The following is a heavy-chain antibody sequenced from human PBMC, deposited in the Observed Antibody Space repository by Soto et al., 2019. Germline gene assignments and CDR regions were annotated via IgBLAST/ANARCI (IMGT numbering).Heavy chain of an antibody. CDR3: AKDLDDGGRHWYFDL. D-gene: IGHD4-17*01. CDR1: GYTFTHYG. Sequence: QVQLVQSGAEVKNPGASVKVSCRASGYTFTHYGITWVRQAPGQGLEWLGWINPDNGGEPTAQRLHDSLTLTTDRSTTTAYMALRSLIYDDTAVYYCAKDLDDGGRHWYFDLWGRGTLVTVSS. V-gene: IGHV1-18*01. CDR2: INPDNGGE. J-gene: IGHJ2*01.